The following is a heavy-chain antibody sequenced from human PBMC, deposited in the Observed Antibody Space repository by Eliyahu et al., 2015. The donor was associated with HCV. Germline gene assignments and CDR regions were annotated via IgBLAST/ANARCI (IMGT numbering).Heavy chain of an antibody. V-gene: IGHV4-34*01. CDR2: INHSGSX. CDR3: ARGRGITFGGVSYYFDY. J-gene: IGHJ4*02. Sequence: QVQLQQWGAGXLKXSETLXLTCAVYGGSXSGYYWSWNRQPPGKGLXWIGEINHSGSXNYNPSLKSRVTISVDTSKNQFSLKLSSVTAADTAVYYCARGRGITFGGVSYYFDYWGQGTLVTVSS. CDR1: GGSXSGYY. D-gene: IGHD3-16*01.